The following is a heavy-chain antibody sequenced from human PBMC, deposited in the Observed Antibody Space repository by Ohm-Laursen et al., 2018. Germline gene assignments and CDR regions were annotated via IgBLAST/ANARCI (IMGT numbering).Heavy chain of an antibody. CDR2: IKQDASEK. J-gene: IGHJ6*02. CDR1: GFTFSSYW. D-gene: IGHD2-15*01. Sequence: SLRLSCAASGFTFSSYWMSWVRQAPGKGLEWVANIKQDASEKYYADSVKGRFTISRDNSKNTLYLQMNSLRAEDTAVYYCARDGDRYCSGGSCYYYYYYGMDVWGQGPTVTVSS. V-gene: IGHV3-7*01. CDR3: ARDGDRYCSGGSCYYYYYYGMDV.